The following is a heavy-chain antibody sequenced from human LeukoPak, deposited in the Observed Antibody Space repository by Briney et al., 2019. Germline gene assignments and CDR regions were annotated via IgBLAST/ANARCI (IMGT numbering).Heavy chain of an antibody. CDR3: ARGGVDHYGSGTYYLMYYFDH. V-gene: IGHV3-21*01. CDR2: VSGSRSYI. D-gene: IGHD3-10*01. CDR1: GFTFSYYS. J-gene: IGHJ4*02. Sequence: PGGSLRLSCAASGFTFSYYSMNWVRQAPGKGLEWVSSVSGSRSYIYYADSVKGRFTISRDNARNALYLQMSSLRAEDTAVYYCARGGVDHYGSGTYYLMYYFDHWGQGALVTVSS.